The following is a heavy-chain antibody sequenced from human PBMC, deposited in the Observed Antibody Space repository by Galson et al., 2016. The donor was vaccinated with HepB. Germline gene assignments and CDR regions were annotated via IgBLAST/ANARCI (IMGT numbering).Heavy chain of an antibody. V-gene: IGHV3-23*01. CDR1: GFSFSSSD. J-gene: IGHJ2*01. Sequence: SLRLSCAASGFSFSSSDMTWVRQAPGKGLEWVSSIRVTDDRTYYADSIKGRFSISRDNSEKTLFLQMNSLRVEDTAIYYCATETEGPKQGNWGGGYFDLWGRGSLVTVSS. D-gene: IGHD7-27*01. CDR2: IRVTDDRT. CDR3: ATETEGPKQGNWGGGYFDL.